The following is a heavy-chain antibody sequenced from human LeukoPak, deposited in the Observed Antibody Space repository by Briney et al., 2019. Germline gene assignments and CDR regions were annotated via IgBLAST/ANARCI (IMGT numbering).Heavy chain of an antibody. J-gene: IGHJ4*02. V-gene: IGHV4-38-2*02. CDR2: IYHSGST. Sequence: SETLSLTCTVSGYSISSGYYWGWIRQPPGKGLEWIGGIYHSGSTYYNPSLKSRVTISVDTSKNQFSLKLSSVTAADTAVYYCARVLRFLEWPSYFDYWGQGTLVTVSS. CDR3: ARVLRFLEWPSYFDY. CDR1: GYSISSGYY. D-gene: IGHD3-3*01.